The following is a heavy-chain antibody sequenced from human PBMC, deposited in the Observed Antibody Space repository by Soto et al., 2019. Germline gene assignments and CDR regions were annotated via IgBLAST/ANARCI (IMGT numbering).Heavy chain of an antibody. J-gene: IGHJ4*02. V-gene: IGHV1-18*01. D-gene: IGHD1-1*01. CDR1: GYTFTSYG. CDR3: AIWRYGDY. Sequence: QVHLVQSGAEVKKPGASVKVSCKASGYTFTSYGITWVRQAPGQGLEWMGWISAHNGNTDYAQKLQGRVIVTRDTSTSTAYMELRSLISDDTAVYYCAIWRYGDYWGQGALVTVSS. CDR2: ISAHNGNT.